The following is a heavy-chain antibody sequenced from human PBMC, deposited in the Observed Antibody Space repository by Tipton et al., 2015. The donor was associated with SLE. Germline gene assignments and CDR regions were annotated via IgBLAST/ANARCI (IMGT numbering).Heavy chain of an antibody. J-gene: IGHJ4*02. CDR2: IYYSGST. V-gene: IGHV4-30-4*01. Sequence: TLSLTCTVSGGSIRSGDHYWSWIRQPPGKGLEWIGYIYYSGSTYYNPSLKSRVTISVDTSKNQFSLKLSSVTAADTAVYYCAREENQWGRLGYWGQGTLVTVSS. D-gene: IGHD1-26*01. CDR3: AREENQWGRLGY. CDR1: GGSIRSGDHY.